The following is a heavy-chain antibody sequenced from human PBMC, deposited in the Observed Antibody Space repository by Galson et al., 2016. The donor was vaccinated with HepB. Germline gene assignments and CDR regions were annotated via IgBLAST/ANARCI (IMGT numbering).Heavy chain of an antibody. CDR3: VRDDIVAPGEATYYFDL. Sequence: SLRLSCAASGFTFSSFEMNWVRQAPGKGLEWVSYIRGSGTVMYYADSVKGRFTISRDNAESTLYLHMHNLGAEDTAFYFCVRDDIVAPGEATYYFDLWGQGTLVSVSS. CDR2: IRGSGTVM. J-gene: IGHJ5*02. D-gene: IGHD5-12*01. V-gene: IGHV3-48*03. CDR1: GFTFSSFE.